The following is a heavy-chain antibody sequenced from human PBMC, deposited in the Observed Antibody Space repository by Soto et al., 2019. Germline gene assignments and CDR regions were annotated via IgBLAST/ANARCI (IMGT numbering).Heavy chain of an antibody. CDR3: ARGMDIVVVPAAMAHYYYYGMDV. Sequence: SVKVSCKASGGTFSSYAISWVRQAPGQGLEWMGGIIPIFGTANYAQKFQGRVTITADESTSTAYMELSSLRSEDTAVYYCARGMDIVVVPAAMAHYYYYGMDVWGQGTTVTVSS. D-gene: IGHD2-2*03. J-gene: IGHJ6*02. V-gene: IGHV1-69*13. CDR2: IIPIFGTA. CDR1: GGTFSSYA.